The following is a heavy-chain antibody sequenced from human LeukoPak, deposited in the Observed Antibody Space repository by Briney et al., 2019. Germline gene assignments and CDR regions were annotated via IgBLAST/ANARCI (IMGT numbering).Heavy chain of an antibody. D-gene: IGHD3-10*01. V-gene: IGHV4-34*01. CDR1: GGSFRGHY. CDR2: INHSGST. CDR3: ARKPFYYGSGRGMDV. J-gene: IGHJ6*04. Sequence: KASETLSLTCAVYGGSFRGHYWIWIRQPPGKGLEGIGEINHSGSTNYNPSLKSRVTISVDTSKNQFSLKLSSVTAADTAVYYCARKPFYYGSGRGMDVWGKGTTVTVSS.